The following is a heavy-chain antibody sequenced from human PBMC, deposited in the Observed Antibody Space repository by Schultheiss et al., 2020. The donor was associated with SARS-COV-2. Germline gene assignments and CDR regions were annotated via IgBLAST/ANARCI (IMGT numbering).Heavy chain of an antibody. J-gene: IGHJ4*02. D-gene: IGHD6-19*01. CDR2: INPNSGGT. CDR1: GYTFTSYG. V-gene: IGHV1-2*02. CDR3: ARQGVQEGWLAGREVGY. Sequence: ASVKVSCKASGYTFTSYGISWVRQAPGQGLEWMGWINPNSGGTNYAQKFQGRVTMTRDTSISTAYMELSRLRSDDTAVYYCARQGVQEGWLAGREVGYWGQGTLVTVSS.